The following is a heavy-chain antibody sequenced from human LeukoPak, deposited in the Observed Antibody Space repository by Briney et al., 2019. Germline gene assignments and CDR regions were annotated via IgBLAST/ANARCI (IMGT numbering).Heavy chain of an antibody. CDR2: FDPEDGEA. J-gene: IGHJ4*02. CDR1: GYTLTELS. Sequence: ASVKVSCKVSGYTLTELSMHWVRQAPGEGLEWMGGFDPEDGEAIYTQKFQGRVTMTEDTSTDTAYMELSSLRSDDTAVYYCAADEGFLLSNWGQGTLVTVSS. CDR3: AADEGFLLSN. V-gene: IGHV1-24*01. D-gene: IGHD2-15*01.